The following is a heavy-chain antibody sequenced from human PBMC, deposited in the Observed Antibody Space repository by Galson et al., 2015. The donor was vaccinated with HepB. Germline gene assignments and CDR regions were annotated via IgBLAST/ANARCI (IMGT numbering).Heavy chain of an antibody. Sequence: SLRLSCAASGFTFSSYGMHWVRQAPGKGLEWVAFIRYDGSNKYYADSVNGRFTISRDNSKNTLYLQMNSLRAEDTAVYYCAKDYYDSSGYYHYYLDYWGQGTLVTVSS. CDR1: GFTFSSYG. CDR3: AKDYYDSSGYYHYYLDY. CDR2: IRYDGSNK. J-gene: IGHJ4*02. D-gene: IGHD3-22*01. V-gene: IGHV3-30*02.